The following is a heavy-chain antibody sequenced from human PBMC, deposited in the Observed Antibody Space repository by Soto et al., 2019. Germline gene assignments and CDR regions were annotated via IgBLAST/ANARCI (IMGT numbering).Heavy chain of an antibody. D-gene: IGHD3-16*01. V-gene: IGHV3-30-3*01. Sequence: QVQLVESGGGVVQPGRSLRLSCATSGFTFSSYAMNWVRQAPGKGLEWVAVISYDGSNKHYADSVKGRFTISRDNSKNTLYLQMSSLRGEDTAVYYCARDRGSRNAEYFQHWGQGTLVPVSS. CDR3: ARDRGSRNAEYFQH. J-gene: IGHJ1*01. CDR2: ISYDGSNK. CDR1: GFTFSSYA.